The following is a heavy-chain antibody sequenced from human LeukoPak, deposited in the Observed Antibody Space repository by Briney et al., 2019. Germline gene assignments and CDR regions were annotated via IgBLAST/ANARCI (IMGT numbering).Heavy chain of an antibody. D-gene: IGHD3-10*01. J-gene: IGHJ5*02. CDR1: GESFSGYY. Sequence: PSETLSLTCAVYGESFSGYYWSWIRQPPGKGLEWIGEINRNGTTNYNPSLKSRVTISIDTSKNQFSLKLSSVTAADTAVYYCARDLARFGELFWFDPWGQGTLVTVSS. CDR2: INRNGTT. CDR3: ARDLARFGELFWFDP. V-gene: IGHV4-34*01.